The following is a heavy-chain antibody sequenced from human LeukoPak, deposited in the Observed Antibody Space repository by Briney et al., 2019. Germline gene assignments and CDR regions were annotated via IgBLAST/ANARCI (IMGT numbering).Heavy chain of an antibody. CDR2: IIPISGTA. D-gene: IGHD5-12*01. CDR1: GGTFSSYA. Sequence: ASVKVSCKASGGTFSSYAISWVRQAPGQGLEWMGGIIPISGTANYAQKFQGRVTITADESTSTAYMELSSLRSEDTAVYYCARGSSGGYYYYGMDVWGKGTTVTVSS. CDR3: ARGSSGGYYYYGMDV. J-gene: IGHJ6*04. V-gene: IGHV1-69*13.